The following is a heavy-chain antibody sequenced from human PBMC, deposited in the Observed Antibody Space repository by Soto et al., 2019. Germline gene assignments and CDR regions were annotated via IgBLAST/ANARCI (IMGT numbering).Heavy chain of an antibody. CDR3: ARDPVTSD. Sequence: EVQLVESGGGLVQPGGSLRLSCAASGFSLSDYYMSWVRQAPGKGLEWVGNIKGDGSETHYVDSVKGRFTISRDNAENSIHLQMNSLRPEDTAMYYCARDPVTSDWGQGTLATVSS. CDR2: IKGDGSET. CDR1: GFSLSDYY. V-gene: IGHV3-7*03. J-gene: IGHJ4*02.